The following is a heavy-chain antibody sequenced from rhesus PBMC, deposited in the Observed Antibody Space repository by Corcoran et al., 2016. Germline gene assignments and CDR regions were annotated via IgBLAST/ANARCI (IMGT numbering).Heavy chain of an antibody. V-gene: IGHV4-65*01. CDR2: ISGSSGST. Sequence: QVQLQESGPGLVKPSETLSLTCAVSGGSVSSSNWWSWIRQPPGKGLEWIGYISGSSGSTYYNPSLKSRVTISTDTSKSQFSLKLSSVTAADTAVYYWARSGRLYFDYWGQGVLVTVSS. J-gene: IGHJ4*01. CDR1: GGSVSSSNW. CDR3: ARSGRLYFDY. D-gene: IGHD6-31*01.